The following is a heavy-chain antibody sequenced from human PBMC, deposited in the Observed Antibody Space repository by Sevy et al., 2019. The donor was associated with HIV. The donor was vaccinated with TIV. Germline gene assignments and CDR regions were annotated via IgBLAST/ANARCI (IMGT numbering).Heavy chain of an antibody. CDR3: AKDRVTVFGVVVTFDS. CDR1: GFTFDSYA. V-gene: IGHV3-23*01. J-gene: IGHJ4*02. CDR2: ISGSGYAT. Sequence: GGSLRLSCAASGFTFDSYAMHWVRQVAGKGLEWVSTISGSGYATYYADSVKGRFIIYRDTSRNTLYLQMNSLRVEDSAVDFCAKDRVTVFGVVVTFDSWGQGTLVTVSS. D-gene: IGHD3-3*01.